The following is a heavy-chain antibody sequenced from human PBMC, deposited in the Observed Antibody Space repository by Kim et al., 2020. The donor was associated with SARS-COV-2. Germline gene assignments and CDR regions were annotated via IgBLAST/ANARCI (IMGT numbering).Heavy chain of an antibody. D-gene: IGHD3-22*01. CDR3: AREYDTGGYYSYFDY. V-gene: IGHV3-7*04. Sequence: GSGGGRFTISGNNAKKSLYLQMSSLRAEDTAVYYCAREYDTGGYYSYFDYWGQGTLVTVSS. J-gene: IGHJ4*02.